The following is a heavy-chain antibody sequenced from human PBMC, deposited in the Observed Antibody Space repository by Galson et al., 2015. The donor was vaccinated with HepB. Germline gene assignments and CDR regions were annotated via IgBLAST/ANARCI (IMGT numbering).Heavy chain of an antibody. CDR2: IWYDGSNK. D-gene: IGHD1-1*01. CDR1: GFTFSSYG. V-gene: IGHV3-33*01. J-gene: IGHJ3*02. Sequence: SLRLSCAASGFTFSSYGMHWVRQAPGKGLEWVAVIWYDGSNKYYADSVKGRFTISRDNSKNTLYLQMNSLRAEDTAVYYCARDNNWNREVYAFDIWGQGTMVTVSS. CDR3: ARDNNWNREVYAFDI.